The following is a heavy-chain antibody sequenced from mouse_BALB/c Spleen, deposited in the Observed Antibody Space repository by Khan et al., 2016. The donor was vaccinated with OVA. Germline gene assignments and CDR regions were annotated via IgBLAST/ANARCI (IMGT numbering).Heavy chain of an antibody. CDR2: ISYSGFT. Sequence: EVQLQESGPGLVKPSQSLSLTCTVTGYSITSGYAWNWIRQFPGNKLEWMGYISYSGFTNYNPSLKSQISITRDTSKNQFFLQLSSVTSEDTATYYCARSNYYGYYCDYWGQGATLTVSS. CDR3: ARSNYYGYYCDY. D-gene: IGHD1-1*01. CDR1: GYSITSGYA. J-gene: IGHJ2*01. V-gene: IGHV3-2*02.